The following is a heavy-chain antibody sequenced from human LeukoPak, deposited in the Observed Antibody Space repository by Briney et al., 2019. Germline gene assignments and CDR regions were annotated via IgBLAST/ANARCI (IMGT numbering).Heavy chain of an antibody. CDR2: IYHSGST. CDR3: ARVGTTVTTVGYFDY. D-gene: IGHD4-17*01. V-gene: IGHV4-30-2*01. Sequence: TPSQTLSLTCTVSGGSISSGGYSWSWIRQPPGKGLEWIGYIYHSGSTYYNPSLKSRVAISVDRSKNQFSLKLTSVTAADTAVYYCARVGTTVTTVGYFDYWGQGTLVTVSS. CDR1: GGSISSGGYS. J-gene: IGHJ4*02.